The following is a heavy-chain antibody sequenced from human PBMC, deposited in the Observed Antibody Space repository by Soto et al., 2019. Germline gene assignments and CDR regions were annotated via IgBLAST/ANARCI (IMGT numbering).Heavy chain of an antibody. CDR1: GFTFSSYA. CDR2: ISGSGGST. D-gene: IGHD3-10*01. V-gene: IGHV3-23*01. J-gene: IGHJ6*02. CDR3: AKGSAMVRGVIYYYGMDV. Sequence: EVQLLESGGGLVQPGGSLRLSCAASGFTFSSYAMSWVRQASGKGLEWVSAISGSGGSTYYADSVKGRFTISRDNSKNTLYLQMNSLRAEDTAVYYCAKGSAMVRGVIYYYGMDVWGQGTTVTVSS.